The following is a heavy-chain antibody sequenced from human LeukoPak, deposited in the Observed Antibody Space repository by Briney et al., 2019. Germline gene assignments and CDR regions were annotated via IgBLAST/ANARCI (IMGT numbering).Heavy chain of an antibody. D-gene: IGHD4/OR15-4a*01. CDR3: ARVDANAQRPYYYGMDV. CDR2: IYHSGST. CDR1: GGSISSSNW. J-gene: IGHJ6*04. Sequence: TLGTLSLTCAVSGGSISSSNWWSWVRQPPGKGLEWIGEIYHSGSTNYNPSLKSRVTISVDKSKNQFSLKLSSVTAADTAVYYCARVDANAQRPYYYGMDVWGKGTTVTVSS. V-gene: IGHV4-4*02.